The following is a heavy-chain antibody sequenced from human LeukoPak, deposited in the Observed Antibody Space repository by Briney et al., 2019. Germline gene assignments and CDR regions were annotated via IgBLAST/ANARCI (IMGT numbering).Heavy chain of an antibody. Sequence: SETLSLTCTVSGGSISSSSYYWGWIRQPPGKGLEWIGSIYYSGGTYYNPSLKSRVTISVDTSKNQFSLKLSSVTAADTAVYYCARRVSTYSSSPYFDYWGQGTLVTVSS. CDR1: GGSISSSSYY. CDR2: IYYSGGT. D-gene: IGHD6-6*01. J-gene: IGHJ4*02. CDR3: ARRVSTYSSSPYFDY. V-gene: IGHV4-39*01.